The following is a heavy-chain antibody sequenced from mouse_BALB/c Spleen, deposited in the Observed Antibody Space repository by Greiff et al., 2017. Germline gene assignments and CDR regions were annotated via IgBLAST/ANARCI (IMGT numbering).Heavy chain of an antibody. Sequence: QVQLQQSGPELVKPGASVKISCKASGYAFSSSWMNWVKQRPGQGLEWIGRIYPGDGDTNYNGKFKGKATLTADKSSSTAYMQLSSLTSVDSAVYFCARALYYDYVDYWGQGTSVTVSS. J-gene: IGHJ4*01. D-gene: IGHD2-4*01. CDR3: ARALYYDYVDY. V-gene: IGHV1-82*01. CDR2: IYPGDGDT. CDR1: GYAFSSSW.